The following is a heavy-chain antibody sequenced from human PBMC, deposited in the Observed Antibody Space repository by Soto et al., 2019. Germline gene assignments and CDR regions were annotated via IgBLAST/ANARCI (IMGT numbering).Heavy chain of an antibody. J-gene: IGHJ4*02. CDR3: AKDDSGYYTYFDY. V-gene: IGHV3-23*01. CDR1: GFTFSSYA. D-gene: IGHD3-22*01. CDR2: ISDRGGTT. Sequence: PGGSLRLSCAASGFTFSSYAMSWVRQAPGKGLEWVSVISDRGGTTYYADSVKGRFTISRDNSKNTLYLQMNSLRAEDTAVYYCAKDDSGYYTYFDYWGQGTLVTVSS.